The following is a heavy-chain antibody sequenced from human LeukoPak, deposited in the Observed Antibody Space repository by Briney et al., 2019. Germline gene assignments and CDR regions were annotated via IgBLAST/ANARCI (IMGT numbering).Heavy chain of an antibody. V-gene: IGHV1-46*01. D-gene: IGHD6-13*01. Sequence: ASVKVSCKASGYTFTSYYMHWVRQAPGQGLEWMGIINPSGGSTSYAQKFQGRVTMTRDTSTSTVYMELSSLRSEDTAVYYCARTSSSSWYFDWFDPWGQGTLVTVCS. CDR1: GYTFTSYY. J-gene: IGHJ5*02. CDR3: ARTSSSSWYFDWFDP. CDR2: INPSGGST.